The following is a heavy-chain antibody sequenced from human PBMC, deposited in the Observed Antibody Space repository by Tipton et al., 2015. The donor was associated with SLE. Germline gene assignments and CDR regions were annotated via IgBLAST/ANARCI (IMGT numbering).Heavy chain of an antibody. Sequence: TLSLTCAVSGYSISSGYYWGWIRQPPGKGLEWIGSIYHSGSTYYNPPLKSRVTISVDTAKNQFSLKLSSVTAADTAVYYCASPYSSSWYGWFDPWGQGTLVTVSS. J-gene: IGHJ5*02. D-gene: IGHD6-13*01. CDR1: GYSISSGYY. CDR3: ASPYSSSWYGWFDP. CDR2: IYHSGST. V-gene: IGHV4-38-2*01.